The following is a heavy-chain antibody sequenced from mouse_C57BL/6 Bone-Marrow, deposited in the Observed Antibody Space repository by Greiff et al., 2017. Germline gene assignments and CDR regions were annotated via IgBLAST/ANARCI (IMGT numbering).Heavy chain of an antibody. D-gene: IGHD1-1*01. Sequence: EVKLMESGGDLVKPGGSLKLSCAASGFTFSSYGMSWVRQTPDKRLEWVATISSGGSYTYYPDSVKGRFTISRDNAKNTLYLQMSSLKSEDTAMYYCASQGYGSSYKRKSYYFDYWGQGTTLTVSS. CDR2: ISSGGSYT. CDR1: GFTFSSYG. J-gene: IGHJ2*01. V-gene: IGHV5-6*01. CDR3: ASQGYGSSYKRKSYYFDY.